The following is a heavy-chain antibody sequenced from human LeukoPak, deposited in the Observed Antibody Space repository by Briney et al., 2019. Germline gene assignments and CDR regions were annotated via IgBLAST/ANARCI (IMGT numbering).Heavy chain of an antibody. D-gene: IGHD5-18*01. V-gene: IGHV4-39*01. CDR3: ARLAMAMGMFYY. Sequence: PSETLSLTCAVSGGSINSSSSYYWGWIRQPPGKGLEWIGSIYYSGSTYHNPSLKSRVTISVDTSKNQFSLKLSSVTAADTAVYYCARLAMAMGMFYYWGQGTLVTVSS. CDR1: GGSINSSSSYY. CDR2: IYYSGST. J-gene: IGHJ4*02.